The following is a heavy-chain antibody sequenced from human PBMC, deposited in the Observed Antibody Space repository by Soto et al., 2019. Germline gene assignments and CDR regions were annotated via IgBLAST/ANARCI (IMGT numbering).Heavy chain of an antibody. Sequence: QVQLVQSGAEVKKPGSSVKVSCKASGGTFSSYAISWVRQAPGQGHEWMGGIIPIFGTANYAQKFQGRVTITADESTSTAYMELSSLRSEDTAVYYCARFADRPSFTGGSYYWGQGTLVIVCS. CDR3: ARFADRPSFTGGSYY. CDR1: GGTFSSYA. V-gene: IGHV1-69*01. CDR2: IIPIFGTA. D-gene: IGHD2-8*02. J-gene: IGHJ4*02.